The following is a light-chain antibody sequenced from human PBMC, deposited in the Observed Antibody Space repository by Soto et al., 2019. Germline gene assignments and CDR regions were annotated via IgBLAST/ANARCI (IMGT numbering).Light chain of an antibody. J-gene: IGKJ5*01. CDR3: QQSYSTPSIT. Sequence: DIQMTQSRSSLSASVRDTVSITFGASQSISSYLNWYQQKPGKAPKLLIYAASSLQSGVPSRFSGSGSGTDFTLTISSLQPEDIATYYCQQSYSTPSITFGQGTRLEIK. CDR1: QSISSY. V-gene: IGKV1-39*01. CDR2: AAS.